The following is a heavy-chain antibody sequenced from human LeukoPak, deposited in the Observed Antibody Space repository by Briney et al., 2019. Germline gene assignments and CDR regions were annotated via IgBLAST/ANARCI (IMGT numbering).Heavy chain of an antibody. D-gene: IGHD1-26*01. J-gene: IGHJ3*02. V-gene: IGHV3-30-3*01. CDR3: TINSGTYHEGDAFDI. Sequence: QSGGSLRLSCAASGFTFSTYAMHWVRQAPGKGLEWVALISYDGNNKYYADSVKGRFTISRDNSKNTLYLQMNSLRAEDTAVYSCTINSGTYHEGDAFDIWGQGTMVTVSS. CDR1: GFTFSTYA. CDR2: ISYDGNNK.